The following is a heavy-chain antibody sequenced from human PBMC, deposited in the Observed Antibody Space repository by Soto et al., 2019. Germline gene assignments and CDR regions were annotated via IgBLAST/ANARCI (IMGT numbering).Heavy chain of an antibody. Sequence: QVQLVESGGGGVQPGRSLRLSCAASGFNFSSYGMHWVRQAPGKGLEWVAVISYDGSNKYYADSVKGRFTISRDNSKNTLYLQMNSLRAEDTAVYYWAKDEGESGMYVWGQGTTVTVSS. CDR2: ISYDGSNK. J-gene: IGHJ6*02. V-gene: IGHV3-30*18. CDR1: GFNFSSYG. CDR3: AKDEGESGMYV.